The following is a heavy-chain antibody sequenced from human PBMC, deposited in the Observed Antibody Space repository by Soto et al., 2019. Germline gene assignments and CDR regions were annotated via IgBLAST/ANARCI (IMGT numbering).Heavy chain of an antibody. CDR2: IWYDGSNK. J-gene: IGHJ4*02. Sequence: QVRLVESGGGVVQPGKSLRLSCAASGFTFSSYGMHWVRQAPGKGLEWVAVIWYDGSNKYYADSVKGRFTIHRDNSNNTLYLEMNSLRAEDTAVYYCTQHSPGDSSGYHYWGQGTLVTVSS. D-gene: IGHD3-22*01. CDR1: GFTFSSYG. CDR3: TQHSPGDSSGYHY. V-gene: IGHV3-33*01.